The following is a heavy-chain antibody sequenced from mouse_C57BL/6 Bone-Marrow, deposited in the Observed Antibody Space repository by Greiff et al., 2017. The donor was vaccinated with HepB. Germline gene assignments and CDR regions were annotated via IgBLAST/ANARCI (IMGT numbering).Heavy chain of an antibody. V-gene: IGHV10-1*01. J-gene: IGHJ2*01. D-gene: IGHD4-1*01. CDR3: VRGDWDGDY. CDR2: IRSKSNNYAT. CDR1: GFSFNTYA. Sequence: EVQGVESGGGLVQPKGSLKLSCAASGFSFNTYAMNWVRQAPGKGLEWVARIRSKSNNYATYYADSVKDRFTISRDDSESMLYLQMNNLKTEDTAMYYCVRGDWDGDYWGQGTTLTVSS.